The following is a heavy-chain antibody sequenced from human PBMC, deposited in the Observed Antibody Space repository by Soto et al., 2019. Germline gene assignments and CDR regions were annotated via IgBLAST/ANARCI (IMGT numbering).Heavy chain of an antibody. CDR3: ARGAAYYGDYGDYYYGMDV. CDR1: GFTFSSYA. J-gene: IGHJ6*02. D-gene: IGHD4-17*01. CDR2: ISYDGSNK. Sequence: PGGSLRLSCAASGFTFSSYAMHWVRQAPGKGLEWVAVISYDGSNKYYADSVKGRFTISRDNSKNTLYLQMNSLRAEDTAVYYCARGAAYYGDYGDYYYGMDVWGQGTTVTV. V-gene: IGHV3-30-3*01.